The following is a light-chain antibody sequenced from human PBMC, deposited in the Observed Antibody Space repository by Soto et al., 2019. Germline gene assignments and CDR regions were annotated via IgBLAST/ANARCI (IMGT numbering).Light chain of an antibody. CDR2: GAS. Sequence: IVLTQSPATLSLSPGERATLSCTASQHVTTTYIAWYQQKFGQAPRLLIYGASTRATGTPDRFTGGGFGTDFCLTISRVEPEDFAVYYCQQCDSSFTFGGGTKVDIK. CDR3: QQCDSSFT. CDR1: QHVTTTY. J-gene: IGKJ4*01. V-gene: IGKV3-20*01.